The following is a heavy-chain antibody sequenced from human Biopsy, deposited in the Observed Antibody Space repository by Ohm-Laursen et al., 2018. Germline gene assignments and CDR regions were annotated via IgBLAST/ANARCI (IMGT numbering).Heavy chain of an antibody. CDR2: IYTGGTT. CDR1: GFTVSRNY. D-gene: IGHD2-8*01. V-gene: IGHV3-53*01. J-gene: IGHJ4*02. Sequence: SLRLSCTASGFTVSRNYMTWARQAPGKGLEWVSVIYTGGTTHCADSVRGRFTISRDNSKNTLYLQMNSLRAEDTAVYYCARHHCTNGVCLGVYFDYWGQGTLVTVSS. CDR3: ARHHCTNGVCLGVYFDY.